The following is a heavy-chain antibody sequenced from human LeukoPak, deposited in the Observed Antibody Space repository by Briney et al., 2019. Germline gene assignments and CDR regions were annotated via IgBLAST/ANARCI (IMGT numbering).Heavy chain of an antibody. CDR3: ARDAQRLVVPATNWFDP. CDR2: IRSSSSYI. V-gene: IGHV3-21*01. D-gene: IGHD2-2*01. CDR1: GFTFSSYS. J-gene: IGHJ5*02. Sequence: NPGGSLRLSCAASGFTFSSYSMNWVRQAPGKGLEWVSSIRSSSSYIYYADSVKGRFTISRDNAKNSLYLQMNSLRAEDTAVYYCARDAQRLVVPATNWFDPWAREPWSSSPQ.